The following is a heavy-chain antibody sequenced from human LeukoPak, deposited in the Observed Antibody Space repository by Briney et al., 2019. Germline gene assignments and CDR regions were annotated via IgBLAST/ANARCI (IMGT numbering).Heavy chain of an antibody. J-gene: IGHJ6*02. V-gene: IGHV1-2*02. CDR3: AREFAATSRYYDSSGYFPYGMDV. D-gene: IGHD3-22*01. Sequence: GASVNVSCKASGYTFTGYYMHWVRQAPGQGLEWMGWINPNSGGTNYAQKFQGRVTMTRDTSISTAYMELSRLRSDDTAVYYCAREFAATSRYYDSSGYFPYGMDVWGQGTTVTVSS. CDR2: INPNSGGT. CDR1: GYTFTGYY.